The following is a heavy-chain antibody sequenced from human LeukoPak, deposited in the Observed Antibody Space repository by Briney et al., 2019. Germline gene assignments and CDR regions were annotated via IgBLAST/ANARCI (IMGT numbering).Heavy chain of an antibody. Sequence: PSETLSLTCAVYGGSFSGYYWSWIRQPPGKGLEWIGEINHSGSTNYNPSLKSRVTISVDTSKNQFSLKLSSVTAADTAVYYCARYQLLRPYYGMDVWGQGTTVTVSS. D-gene: IGHD2-2*01. V-gene: IGHV4-34*01. J-gene: IGHJ6*02. CDR3: ARYQLLRPYYGMDV. CDR1: GGSFSGYY. CDR2: INHSGST.